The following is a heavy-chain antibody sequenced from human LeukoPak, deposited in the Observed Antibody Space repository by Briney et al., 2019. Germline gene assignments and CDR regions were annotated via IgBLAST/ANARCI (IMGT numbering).Heavy chain of an antibody. V-gene: IGHV1-18*01. D-gene: IGHD5-12*01. CDR3: ARGRRRLQPFDI. CDR1: GDVFTSYG. J-gene: IGHJ3*02. Sequence: ASVKVSCKASGDVFTSYGISWVRQAPGQGLEWMGWISAYNGYTNYAQKLQGRVTMITDTSTSTAYMELRSLMSDDTAVYFCARGRRRLQPFDIWGQGTMVTVSS. CDR2: ISAYNGYT.